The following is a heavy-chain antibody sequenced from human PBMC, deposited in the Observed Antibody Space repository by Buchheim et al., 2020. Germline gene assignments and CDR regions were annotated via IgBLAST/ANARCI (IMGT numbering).Heavy chain of an antibody. CDR1: GFTFSSYA. J-gene: IGHJ4*02. D-gene: IGHD6-13*01. CDR3: ARGGSSWYSYYFDY. CDR2: ITGSGAGT. Sequence: EVQLLESGGGLVQPGGSLRLSCAASGFTFSSYAMSWVRQAPGKGLEWVSAITGSGAGTYCADSVKGRFTISRDNSKNTLYLQMNSLRAEDTAVYYCARGGSSWYSYYFDYWGQGTL. V-gene: IGHV3-23*01.